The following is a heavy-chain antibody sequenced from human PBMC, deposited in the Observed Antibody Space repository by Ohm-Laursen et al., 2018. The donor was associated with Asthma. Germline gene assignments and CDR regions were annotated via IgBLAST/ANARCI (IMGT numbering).Heavy chain of an antibody. CDR2: ISYDGSNK. D-gene: IGHD5-12*01. J-gene: IGHJ4*02. V-gene: IGHV3-30*03. Sequence: SLRLSCAASGFTFSSYGMHWVRQAPGKGLEWVAIISYDGSNKDYADSVKGRFTISRDNSKITVYVQMNSLRAEDTAVYYCARSRRGGYDYDLDYRGQGTLVTVSS. CDR3: ARSRRGGYDYDLDY. CDR1: GFTFSSYG.